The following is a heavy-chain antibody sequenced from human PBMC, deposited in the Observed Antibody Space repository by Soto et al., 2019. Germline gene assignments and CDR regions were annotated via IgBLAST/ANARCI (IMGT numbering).Heavy chain of an antibody. D-gene: IGHD6-6*01. CDR1: GYSFTSYW. V-gene: IGHV5-51*01. CDR3: ARQGSMANRRNWHHP. CDR2: IYPGDYDT. Sequence: LGESLKISCKASGYSFTSYWIAWVRQVPGKGLEWMGIIYPGDYDTRYSPSFQGQVTISAGKSISTAYLQWSSLTASDTDVYYCARQGSMANRRNWHHPWGEGSRVT. J-gene: IGHJ5*02.